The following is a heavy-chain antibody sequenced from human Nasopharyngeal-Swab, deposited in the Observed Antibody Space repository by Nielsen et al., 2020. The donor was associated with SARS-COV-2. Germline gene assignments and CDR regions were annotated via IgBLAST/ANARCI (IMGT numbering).Heavy chain of an antibody. CDR3: AREENWGGFDY. J-gene: IGHJ4*02. V-gene: IGHV4-30-2*01. Sequence: SETLSLTCAVSGGSISSGGYSWSWIRQPPGKGLEWIGYIHHSGSTYYNPSLKSRVTISVDRSKNQFSLKLSSVTAADTAVYYCAREENWGGFDYWGQGTLVTVSS. CDR2: IHHSGST. CDR1: GGSISSGGYS. D-gene: IGHD7-27*01.